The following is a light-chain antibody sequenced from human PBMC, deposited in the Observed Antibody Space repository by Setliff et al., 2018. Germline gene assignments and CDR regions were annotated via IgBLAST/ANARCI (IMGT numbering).Light chain of an antibody. CDR2: DVG. Sequence: LAQPASVSGSPGQSITISCTGSSSDVGGYNHVSWYQQHPGKAPKLMIYDVGKRPSGVSNRFSGSKSGNTASLTISGLQAEDEADYYCSSYTGSNTPYVFGTGTKVTVL. CDR3: SSYTGSNTPYV. V-gene: IGLV2-14*01. J-gene: IGLJ1*01. CDR1: SSDVGGYNH.